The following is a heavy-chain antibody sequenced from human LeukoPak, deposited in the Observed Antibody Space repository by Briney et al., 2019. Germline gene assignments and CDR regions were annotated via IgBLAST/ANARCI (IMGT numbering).Heavy chain of an antibody. J-gene: IGHJ5*02. CDR3: AKAMYYYDSSGYDNWFDP. D-gene: IGHD3-22*01. Sequence: ASVKVSCKVSGYTLTELSMHWVRQAPGKGLEWVGGFDPEDGGTIYAQKFQGRVTMTEDTSTDTAYMELSRLRSDDTAVYYCAKAMYYYDSSGYDNWFDPWGQGTLVTVSS. CDR1: GYTLTELS. V-gene: IGHV1-24*01. CDR2: FDPEDGGT.